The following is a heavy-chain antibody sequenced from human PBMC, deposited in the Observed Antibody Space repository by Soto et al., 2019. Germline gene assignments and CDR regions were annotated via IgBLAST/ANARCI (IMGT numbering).Heavy chain of an antibody. CDR2: ISYDGSNK. Sequence: GGSLRLSCAASGFTFSSYGMHWVRQAPGKGLEWVAVISYDGSNKYYADSVKGRFTISRDNSKNTLYLQMNSLRAEDTAVYYCAKAPLVVVPAAYTSIPYYYYYYGMDVWGQGTTVTAP. J-gene: IGHJ6*02. D-gene: IGHD2-2*01. CDR3: AKAPLVVVPAAYTSIPYYYYYYGMDV. V-gene: IGHV3-30*18. CDR1: GFTFSSYG.